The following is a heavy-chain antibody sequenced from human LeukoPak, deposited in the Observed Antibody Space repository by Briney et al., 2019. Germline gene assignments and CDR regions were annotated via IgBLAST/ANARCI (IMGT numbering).Heavy chain of an antibody. J-gene: IGHJ4*02. CDR1: GFTFSTYS. Sequence: GGSLRLSCAASGFTFSTYSMNWVRQAPGKGLEWISYIGTSSSTIWYADSVKGRFTISRDNAKTSLYLQMSSLRAEDTAVYYCARDSAWAFDYWGQGTLVTVSS. V-gene: IGHV3-48*01. CDR2: IGTSSSTI. CDR3: ARDSAWAFDY. D-gene: IGHD1-26*01.